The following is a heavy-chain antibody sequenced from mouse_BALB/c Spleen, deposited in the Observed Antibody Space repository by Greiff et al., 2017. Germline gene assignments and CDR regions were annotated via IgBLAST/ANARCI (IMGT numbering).Heavy chain of an antibody. CDR2: ISSGGST. D-gene: IGHD1-3*01. Sequence: EVKLVESGGGLVKPGGSLKLSCAASGFTFSSYAMSSVRQTPEKRLEWVASISSGGSTYYPDSVKGRFTISRDNARNILYLQMSSLRSEDTAMYYCAKRYDGAQFADWGRGTLVTVSA. CDR1: GFTFSSYA. J-gene: IGHJ3*01. CDR3: AKRYDGAQFAD. V-gene: IGHV5-6-5*01.